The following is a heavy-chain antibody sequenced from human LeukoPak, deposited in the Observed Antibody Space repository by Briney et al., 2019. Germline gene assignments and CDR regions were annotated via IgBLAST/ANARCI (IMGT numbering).Heavy chain of an antibody. Sequence: GGSLRLSCAASGFTSSSYSMNWVRQAPGKGLEWVGRIKSKTDGGTTDYAAPVKGRFTISRDDSKNTLYLQMNSLKTEDTAVYYCTTVGSYYYDSSGYPIPFDYWGQGTLVTVSS. D-gene: IGHD3-22*01. V-gene: IGHV3-15*01. CDR2: IKSKTDGGTT. J-gene: IGHJ4*02. CDR3: TTVGSYYYDSSGYPIPFDY. CDR1: GFTSSSYS.